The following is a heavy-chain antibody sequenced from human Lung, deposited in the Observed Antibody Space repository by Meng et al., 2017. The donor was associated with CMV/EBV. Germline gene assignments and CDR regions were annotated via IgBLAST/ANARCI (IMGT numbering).Heavy chain of an antibody. Sequence: GAPLTTTKWWPWVRQPPGKGLEWVGEIDHSGNSNSNPSLKSRLTLSLDTSKNHLSLRMTSVTAEDTAIYYCARVREHTSLGNYWFDPWGQGTLVTVSS. D-gene: IGHD3-16*01. CDR1: GAPLTTTKW. CDR3: ARVREHTSLGNYWFDP. CDR2: IDHSGNS. J-gene: IGHJ5*02. V-gene: IGHV4-4*02.